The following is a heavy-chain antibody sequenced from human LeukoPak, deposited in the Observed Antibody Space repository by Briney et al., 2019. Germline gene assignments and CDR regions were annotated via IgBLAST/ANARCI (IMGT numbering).Heavy chain of an antibody. CDR3: ARDPGVRWLVGFDY. D-gene: IGHD6-19*01. J-gene: IGHJ4*02. Sequence: GGSLRLSCAVSGFTFSTYGMHWVRQAPGKGLEWVAVVWYDGSNKYYAGSVKGRFTISRDNSKNTLYLEMNSLRAEDTAVYYCARDPGVRWLVGFDYWGQGTLVTVSS. V-gene: IGHV3-33*01. CDR2: VWYDGSNK. CDR1: GFTFSTYG.